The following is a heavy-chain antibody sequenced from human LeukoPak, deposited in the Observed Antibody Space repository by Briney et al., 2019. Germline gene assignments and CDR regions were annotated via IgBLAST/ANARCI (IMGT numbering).Heavy chain of an antibody. CDR1: GGTFSSYA. D-gene: IGHD2-2*01. CDR3: ARGNVVVVPAAFYYYYGMDV. V-gene: IGHV1-69*13. CDR2: IIPIFGTA. Sequence: AASVKVSCKASGGTFSSYAISWVRQAPGQGLEWMGGIIPIFGTANYAQKFQGRVTITADESTSTAYMELSSLRSEDTAVYYCARGNVVVVPAAFYYYYGMDVWGQGTTVTVSS. J-gene: IGHJ6*02.